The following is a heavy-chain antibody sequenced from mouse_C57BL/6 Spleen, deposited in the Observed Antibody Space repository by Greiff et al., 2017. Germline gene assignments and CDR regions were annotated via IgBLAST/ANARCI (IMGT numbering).Heavy chain of an antibody. J-gene: IGHJ2*01. Sequence: QVQLQQPGAELVRPGSSVKLSCKASGYTFTSYWMDWVKQRPGQGLEWIGNIYPSDSETHYNQKFKDKATLTVDKSSSTAYMQLSSLTSEDSAVYYCARRTGYYFDDWGQGTTLTVSS. CDR1: GYTFTSYW. D-gene: IGHD4-1*01. V-gene: IGHV1-61*01. CDR2: IYPSDSET. CDR3: ARRTGYYFDD.